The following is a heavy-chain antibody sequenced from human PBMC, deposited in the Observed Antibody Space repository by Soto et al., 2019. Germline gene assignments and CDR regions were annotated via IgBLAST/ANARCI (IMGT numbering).Heavy chain of an antibody. D-gene: IGHD3-10*01. CDR1: GGSISSYY. CDR2: IYYSGST. J-gene: IGHJ4*02. V-gene: IGHV4-59*08. Sequence: QVQLQESGPGLVKPSETLSLTCTVSGGSISSYYWSWIRQPPGKGLEWSGYIYYSGSTNHNPSLTSRVTIFVDTSKDQFSLKQNSMTAADTAVDYCARHNYGSGSTYFDYWGQGTLVTVSS. CDR3: ARHNYGSGSTYFDY.